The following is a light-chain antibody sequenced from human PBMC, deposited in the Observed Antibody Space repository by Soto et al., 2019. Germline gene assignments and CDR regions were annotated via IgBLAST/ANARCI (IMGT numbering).Light chain of an antibody. V-gene: IGKV3-11*01. CDR1: QSVSSY. CDR3: QQRSNWLT. Sequence: EIVLTQSPATLSLSPGERATLSCRASQSVSSYLAWYQQKPGQAPRLLIYDASNRATDIPARFSGSGSGTDFTLTISSLEPEDFAVYYCQQRSNWLTFGGGTKVKIK. CDR2: DAS. J-gene: IGKJ4*01.